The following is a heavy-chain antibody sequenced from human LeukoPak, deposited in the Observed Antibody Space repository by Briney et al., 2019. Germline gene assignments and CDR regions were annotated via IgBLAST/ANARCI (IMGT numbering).Heavy chain of an antibody. CDR1: GYTFTSYY. CDR3: ARGLRDSSGREYFKE. Sequence: SVKVSCKASGYTFTSYYMHWVRQAPGQGLEWMGGIIPIFGTANYAQKFQGRVTITTDESTSTAYMELSSLRSEDTAVHYCARGLRDSSGREYFKERGQGTLVTVSS. J-gene: IGHJ1*01. V-gene: IGHV1-69*05. D-gene: IGHD3-22*01. CDR2: IIPIFGTA.